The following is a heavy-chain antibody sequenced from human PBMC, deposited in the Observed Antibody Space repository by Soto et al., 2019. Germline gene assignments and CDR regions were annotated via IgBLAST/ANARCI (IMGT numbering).Heavy chain of an antibody. CDR3: AREGLVVVAATFDY. V-gene: IGHV3-30-3*01. CDR1: GFTFSSYA. J-gene: IGHJ4*02. Sequence: QVQLVESGGGMVQPGRSPRLSCAASGFTFSSYAMHWVRQAPGKGLEWVAVISYDGSNKYYADSVKGRFTISRDNSKNTLYLQMNSLRAEDTAVYYCAREGLVVVAATFDYWGQGTLVTVSS. D-gene: IGHD2-15*01. CDR2: ISYDGSNK.